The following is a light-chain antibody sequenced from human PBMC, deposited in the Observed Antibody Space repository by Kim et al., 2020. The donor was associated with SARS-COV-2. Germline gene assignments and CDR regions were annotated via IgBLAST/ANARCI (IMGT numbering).Light chain of an antibody. CDR2: LAS. Sequence: ASVGDRVTITCRASQTIDNYLAWYQQKPGTPPKLLIYLASALESGVPSRFTGSGSGTEFTLSISSLQPDDFAIYYCRQYFRFPYTFGQGTKLEI. J-gene: IGKJ2*01. V-gene: IGKV1-5*03. CDR3: RQYFRFPYT. CDR1: QTIDNY.